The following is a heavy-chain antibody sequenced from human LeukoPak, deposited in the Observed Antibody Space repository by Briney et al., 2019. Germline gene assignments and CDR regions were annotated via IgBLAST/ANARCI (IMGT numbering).Heavy chain of an antibody. D-gene: IGHD2-15*01. V-gene: IGHV3-23*01. CDR1: GFTFSTYD. CDR2: ISHSGIIA. J-gene: IGHJ4*02. Sequence: GGSLRLSCAASGFTFSTYDMSWVRQTPGKGLEWVSFISHSGIIANYADSVKGRFTNSRDNSKNTLYLQMNSLRLEDTAVYYCAKAVPTATHYWGQGTLVTVSS. CDR3: AKAVPTATHY.